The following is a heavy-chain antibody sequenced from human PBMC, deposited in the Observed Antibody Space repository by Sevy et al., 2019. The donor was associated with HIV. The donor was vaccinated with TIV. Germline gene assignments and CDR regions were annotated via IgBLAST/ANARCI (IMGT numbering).Heavy chain of an antibody. CDR3: ARVPTYYYGSATYFDY. V-gene: IGHV1-18*04. D-gene: IGHD3-10*01. J-gene: IGHJ4*02. CDR2: IGVYNGNA. CDR1: GYNFANDG. Sequence: ASVKVSCKASGYNFANDGFSWVRQAPGQGLEWMGWIGVYNGNAKYAQVFQDRFTMTTDTSTSTAYMELRSLRSDDTAVYYCARVPTYYYGSATYFDYWGQGTLVTVSS.